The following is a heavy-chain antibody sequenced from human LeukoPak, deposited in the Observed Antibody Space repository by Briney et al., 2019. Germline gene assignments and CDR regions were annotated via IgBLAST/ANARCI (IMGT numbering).Heavy chain of an antibody. CDR3: VKTARLADN. Sequence: GGSLRLSCAGSGFTFSSYWMHWVRQAPGKGLVWVSRISTDASSTTYADSVKGRFTISRDNAKGTLYLQMSSLRVEDTAVYYCVKTARLADNWGQGILVTVSS. CDR2: ISTDASST. V-gene: IGHV3-74*01. CDR1: GFTFSSYW. D-gene: IGHD6-6*01. J-gene: IGHJ4*02.